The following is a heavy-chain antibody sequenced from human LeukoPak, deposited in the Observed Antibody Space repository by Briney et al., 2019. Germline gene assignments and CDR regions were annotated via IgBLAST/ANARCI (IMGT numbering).Heavy chain of an antibody. CDR3: AGVDPYYYDSSGYSEYFDY. CDR2: IIPIFGTA. CDR1: GGTFSSYA. J-gene: IGHJ4*02. D-gene: IGHD3-22*01. Sequence: ASVKVSCKASGGTFSSYAISWVRQAPGQGLEWMGGIIPIFGTANYAQKFQGRVPITTDESKSTAYMELSSLRSEDTAVYYCAGVDPYYYDSSGYSEYFDYWGQGTLVTDSS. V-gene: IGHV1-69*05.